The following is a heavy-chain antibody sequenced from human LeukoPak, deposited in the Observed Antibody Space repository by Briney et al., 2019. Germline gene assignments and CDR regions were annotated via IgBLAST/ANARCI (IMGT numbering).Heavy chain of an antibody. Sequence: ASVKVSCKAYGYTFTSYGISWVRQAPGQGLEWMGWISAYNGNTNYAQKLQGRVTMTTDTSTSTAYMELRRLRSDDTAVYYCARSGCSSTSCSLWFDPWGQGTLVTVSS. V-gene: IGHV1-18*01. CDR3: ARSGCSSTSCSLWFDP. J-gene: IGHJ5*02. CDR1: GYTFTSYG. D-gene: IGHD2-2*01. CDR2: ISAYNGNT.